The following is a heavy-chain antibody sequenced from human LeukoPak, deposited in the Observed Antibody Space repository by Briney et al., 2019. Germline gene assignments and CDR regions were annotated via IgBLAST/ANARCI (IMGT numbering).Heavy chain of an antibody. CDR3: ARAGGFTIVRGAVNNWFDP. CDR2: MYYSGST. D-gene: IGHD3-10*01. J-gene: IGHJ5*02. Sequence: SETLSLTCTVSGGSISSNSYYWGWIRQPPGKGLEWIGSMYYSGSTYYNPSLKSRVTISIDTSKNQFSLRLSSVTAAGTAVYYCARAGGFTIVRGAVNNWFDPWGQGTLVTVPS. CDR1: GGSISSNSYY. V-gene: IGHV4-39*07.